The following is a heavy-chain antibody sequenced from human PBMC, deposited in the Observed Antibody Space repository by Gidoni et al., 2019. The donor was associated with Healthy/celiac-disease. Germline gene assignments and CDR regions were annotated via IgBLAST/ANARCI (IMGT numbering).Heavy chain of an antibody. D-gene: IGHD3-10*01. CDR1: GGSISSSRYY. Sequence: QLQLQESGPGLVKPSETLSLTCTVPGGSISSSRYYWGWIRQPPGKGLEWIGSIYYSGSTYYNPSLKSRVTISVDTSKNQFSLKLSSVTAADTAVYYCARGNTAMVELLWFGELPPFDYWGQGTLVTVSS. CDR2: IYYSGST. V-gene: IGHV4-39*01. J-gene: IGHJ4*02. CDR3: ARGNTAMVELLWFGELPPFDY.